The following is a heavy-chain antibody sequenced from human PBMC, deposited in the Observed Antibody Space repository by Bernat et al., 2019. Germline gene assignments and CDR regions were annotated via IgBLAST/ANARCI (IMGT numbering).Heavy chain of an antibody. CDR3: ATLYYYDSSGYSLDYYYGMDV. CDR1: GFTFSSYG. D-gene: IGHD3-22*01. CDR2: ISYDGSNK. J-gene: IGHJ6*02. Sequence: QVQLVESGGGVVQPGRSLRLSCAASGFTFSSYGMHWVRQAPGKGLEWVAVISYDGSNKYYADSVKGRFTISRDNFKNTLYLQMNSLRAEDTAVYYCATLYYYDSSGYSLDYYYGMDVWGQGTTVTVSS. V-gene: IGHV3-30*03.